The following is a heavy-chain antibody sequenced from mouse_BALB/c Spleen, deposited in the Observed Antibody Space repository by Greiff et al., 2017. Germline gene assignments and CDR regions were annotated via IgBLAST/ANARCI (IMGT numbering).Heavy chain of an antibody. CDR1: GFTFSSYY. V-gene: IGHV5-6-2*01. J-gene: IGHJ1*01. Sequence: EVMLVESGGGLVKLGGSLKLPCAASGFTFSSYYMSWVRQTPEKRLELVAAINSNGGSTYYPDTVKGRFTISRDNAKNTLYLQMSSLKSEDTALYYCARQGDLYWYFDVWGAGTTVTVSS. CDR2: INSNGGST. CDR3: ARQGDLYWYFDV.